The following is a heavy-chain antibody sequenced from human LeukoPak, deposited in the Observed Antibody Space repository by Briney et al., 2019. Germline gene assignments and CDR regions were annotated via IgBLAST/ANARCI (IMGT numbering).Heavy chain of an antibody. J-gene: IGHJ4*02. D-gene: IGHD5-24*01. CDR1: GFTFSTSA. CDR3: AKDQEMATSIDY. V-gene: IGHV3-23*01. Sequence: GGSLRLSCVASGFTFSTSAMSWVRQAPGKGLEWVSVISGSGGSTYYADSVKGRFTIPRDNSKNTLYLQMNSLRAEDTAVYYCAKDQEMATSIDYWGQGTLVTVSS. CDR2: ISGSGGST.